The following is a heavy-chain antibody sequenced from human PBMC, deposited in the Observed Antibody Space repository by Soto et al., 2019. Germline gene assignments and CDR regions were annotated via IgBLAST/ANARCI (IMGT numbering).Heavy chain of an antibody. V-gene: IGHV4-31*03. CDR1: GGSISSGGYY. Sequence: QEQLQESGPGLVKPSQTLSLTCTVSGGSISSGGYYWSWIRQHPGKGLEWIGYIYYSGSTYYNPSLKSRVTISVDTSKNQFSLKLSSVTAADTAVYYCARGDSSGYRIDYWGQGTLVTVSS. J-gene: IGHJ4*02. CDR2: IYYSGST. D-gene: IGHD3-22*01. CDR3: ARGDSSGYRIDY.